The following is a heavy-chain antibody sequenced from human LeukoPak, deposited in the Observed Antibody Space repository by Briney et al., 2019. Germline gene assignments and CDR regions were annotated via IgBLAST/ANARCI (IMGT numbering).Heavy chain of an antibody. CDR1: GYTFSHYA. CDR3: AKRRGDV. V-gene: IGHV3-23*01. CDR2: IRNSGDGT. J-gene: IGHJ6*04. Sequence: PGGSLRLSCVVSGYTFSHYAMTWVRQAPGKGLEWVSSIRNSGDGTDYADSVHGRFTVSRDNSENSVYLEMNSLGVEDTAVYYCAKRRGDVWGKGTTVTVSS.